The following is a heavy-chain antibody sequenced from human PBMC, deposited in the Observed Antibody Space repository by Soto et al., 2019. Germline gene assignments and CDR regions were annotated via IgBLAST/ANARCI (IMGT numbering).Heavy chain of an antibody. CDR1: GFTVSSTY. Sequence: PGGSLRLSCAASGFTVSSTYMSWVRQAPGKGLEWVSIIYSGGSTYYADSVKGRFTISRDNSKNTLYLQMNSLRAEDTAVYYCARDWELKMTSLGSLWSAQITPFYYYFMYVWGQGTLVTVSS. CDR3: ARDWELKMTSLGSLWSAQITPFYYYFMYV. J-gene: IGHJ4*02. V-gene: IGHV3-66*01. CDR2: IYSGGST. D-gene: IGHD3-22*01.